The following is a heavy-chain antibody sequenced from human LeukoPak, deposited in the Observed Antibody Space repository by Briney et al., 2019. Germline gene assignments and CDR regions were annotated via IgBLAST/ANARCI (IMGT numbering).Heavy chain of an antibody. CDR3: ARGNYYYDSSGDMGYFQH. CDR1: GYSFSDYN. V-gene: IGHV1-2*02. J-gene: IGHJ1*01. Sequence: GASVKVSCKASGYSFSDYNMHWVRQAPGQGPEGMGWINPNSGGTNYAQKFQGRVTMTRDTSISTAYMELSRLRSDDTAVYYCARGNYYYDSSGDMGYFQHWGQGTLVTVSS. CDR2: INPNSGGT. D-gene: IGHD3-22*01.